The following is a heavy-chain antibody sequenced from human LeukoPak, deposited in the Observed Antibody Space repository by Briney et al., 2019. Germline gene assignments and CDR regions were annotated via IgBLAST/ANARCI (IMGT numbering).Heavy chain of an antibody. CDR3: TIRITIFGVVVDY. J-gene: IGHJ4*02. V-gene: IGHV3-73*01. D-gene: IGHD3-3*01. CDR2: IRSKANSYAT. CDR1: GFTFSGSA. Sequence: PGGSLRLSCAASGFTFSGSAMHWVRQASGKGLEWVGRIRSKANSYATAYAASVKGRFTISREDSKNTAYLQMNSLKTEDTAVYYCTIRITIFGVVVDYWGQGTLVTVSS.